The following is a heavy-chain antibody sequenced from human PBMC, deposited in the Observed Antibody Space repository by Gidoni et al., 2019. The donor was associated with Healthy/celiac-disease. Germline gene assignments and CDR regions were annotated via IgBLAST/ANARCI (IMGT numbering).Heavy chain of an antibody. J-gene: IGHJ4*02. Sequence: QVQLVESGGGVVQPGRSLRLSWSAYGFTFNSYAMHWGRQAPGKGRGCVSVISYDGSNKYYADSVNGRFTISRDNSNNTLYLQMNSLRAEDTAVYYCARDFKAVAGRGGYFDYWGQGTLVTVSS. V-gene: IGHV3-30-3*01. CDR3: ARDFKAVAGRGGYFDY. CDR1: GFTFNSYA. D-gene: IGHD6-19*01. CDR2: ISYDGSNK.